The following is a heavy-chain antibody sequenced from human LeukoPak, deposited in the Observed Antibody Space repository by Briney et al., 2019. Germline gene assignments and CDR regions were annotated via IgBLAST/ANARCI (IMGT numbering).Heavy chain of an antibody. V-gene: IGHV6-1*01. CDR1: GDSVSSNSAA. J-gene: IGHJ3*02. D-gene: IGHD3-22*01. Sequence: SQTLSLTCAISGDSVSSNSAAWNWNRQSPSRGLEWLGRTYYRSKWYNDYAVSVKSRITINPDTSKNQFSLQLNSVTPEDTAVYYCARVDYYDSSGYEEGKAFDIWGQGTMVTVSS. CDR2: TYYRSKWYN. CDR3: ARVDYYDSSGYEEGKAFDI.